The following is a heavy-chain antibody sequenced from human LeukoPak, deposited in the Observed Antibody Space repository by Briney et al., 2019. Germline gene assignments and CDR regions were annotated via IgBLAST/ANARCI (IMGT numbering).Heavy chain of an antibody. CDR3: AKGTGYSSGWYLGWFDP. CDR2: ISWNSGSI. Sequence: GRSLRLSCAASGFTFDDYAMHWVRQAPGKGLEWVSGISWNSGSIGYADSVKGRFTISRDNAKNSLYLQMNSLRAEDTALYYCAKGTGYSSGWYLGWFDPWGQGTLVTVSS. D-gene: IGHD6-19*01. V-gene: IGHV3-9*01. CDR1: GFTFDDYA. J-gene: IGHJ5*02.